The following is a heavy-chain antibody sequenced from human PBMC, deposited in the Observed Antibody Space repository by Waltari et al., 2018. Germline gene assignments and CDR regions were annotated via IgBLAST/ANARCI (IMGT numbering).Heavy chain of an antibody. J-gene: IGHJ3*02. CDR1: GGSISSYY. V-gene: IGHV4-59*01. CDR2: IYYSGST. CDR3: ARGARGSYYAFDI. Sequence: QVQLQESGPGLVKPSETLSLTCTVSGGSISSYYWSWIRQPPGKGLEWIGYIYYSGSTNYNPSLKSRGTISVDTSKNQFSLKLSSVTAADTAVYYCARGARGSYYAFDIWGQGTMVTVSS. D-gene: IGHD1-26*01.